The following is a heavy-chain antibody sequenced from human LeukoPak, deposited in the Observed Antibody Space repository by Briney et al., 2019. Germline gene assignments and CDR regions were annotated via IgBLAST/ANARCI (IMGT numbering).Heavy chain of an antibody. V-gene: IGHV1-69*13. CDR2: IIPIFGTA. CDR1: GGTFSSYA. D-gene: IGHD3-22*01. J-gene: IGHJ4*02. Sequence: ASVKVSCKASGGTFSSYAISWVRQAPGQGLEWMGGIIPIFGTANYAQKFQGRVTITADESTSTAYMELSSLRSEDTAVYYCARGASYYDSSGYYPNLDYWGQGTLVTVSS. CDR3: ARGASYYDSSGYYPNLDY.